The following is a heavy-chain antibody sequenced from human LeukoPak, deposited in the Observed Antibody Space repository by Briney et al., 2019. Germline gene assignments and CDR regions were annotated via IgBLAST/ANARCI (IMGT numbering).Heavy chain of an antibody. Sequence: GESLKISYKGSGYSFTSYWISWVRQMPGKGLEWMGIIYPGDSDTRYSPSFQGQVTISADKSISTAYLQWSSLEASDTAMYYCARHGLDILDASGFDYWGQGTLVTVSS. J-gene: IGHJ4*02. CDR3: ARHGLDILDASGFDY. V-gene: IGHV5-51*01. D-gene: IGHD2-21*01. CDR1: GYSFTSYW. CDR2: IYPGDSDT.